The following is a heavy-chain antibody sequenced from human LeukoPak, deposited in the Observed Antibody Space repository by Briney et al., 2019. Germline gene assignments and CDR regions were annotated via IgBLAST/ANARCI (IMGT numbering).Heavy chain of an antibody. J-gene: IGHJ6*02. Sequence: GGSLRLSCAASGFTFSGASLNWVRQASGEGLEWVGRVGSKVDNYATAYAESVKGRFIISREGSKNTAYLQMNSLKTDDTAVYYCSNGHYGLDVWGQGTTVTVSS. V-gene: IGHV3-73*01. CDR3: SNGHYGLDV. CDR1: GFTFSGAS. CDR2: VGSKVDNYAT. D-gene: IGHD3/OR15-3a*01.